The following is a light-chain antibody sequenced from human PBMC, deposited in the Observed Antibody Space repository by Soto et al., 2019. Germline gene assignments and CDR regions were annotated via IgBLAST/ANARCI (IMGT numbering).Light chain of an antibody. CDR3: GTWDSSLSAGV. CDR2: DNN. CDR1: SSNIGNNY. J-gene: IGLJ3*02. V-gene: IGLV1-51*01. Sequence: QSVLTQPPSVSAAPGQKVTISCSGSSSNIGNNYVSWYQQLPGTAPKLLIYDNNKRPSGIPDRFSDSKSVTSATLGINGLQTGDEADYYCGTWDSSLSAGVFGGGTKLTVL.